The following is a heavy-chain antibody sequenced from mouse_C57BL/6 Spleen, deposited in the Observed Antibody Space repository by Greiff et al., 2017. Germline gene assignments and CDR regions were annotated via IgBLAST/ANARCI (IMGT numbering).Heavy chain of an antibody. Sequence: VQLQQSGAELVKPGASVKLSCKASGYTFTSYWMHWVKQRPGQGLEWIGMIHPNSGSTNYNEKFKSKATLTVDKSSSTAYMQLSSLTSEDSAVYYCAGNYVNAMDYWGQGTSVTVSS. D-gene: IGHD1-1*01. CDR3: AGNYVNAMDY. V-gene: IGHV1-64*01. CDR2: IHPNSGST. J-gene: IGHJ4*01. CDR1: GYTFTSYW.